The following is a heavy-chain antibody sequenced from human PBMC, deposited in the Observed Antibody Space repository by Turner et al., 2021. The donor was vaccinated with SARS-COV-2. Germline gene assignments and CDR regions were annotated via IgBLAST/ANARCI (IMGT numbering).Heavy chain of an antibody. D-gene: IGHD6-19*01. CDR1: GFTFSSYG. CDR3: AREGQWQVLDAFDI. J-gene: IGHJ3*02. V-gene: IGHV3-33*08. CDR2: IWYDGSNK. Sequence: QVQLVESGGGVVQPGRSLRLSCAASGFTFSSYGMHWVRQAPGNVLRWVAVIWYDGSNKYYADSVKGRFTISRDNSKTTLYLQMNSLRAEDTAVYYCAREGQWQVLDAFDIWGQGTTVTVS.